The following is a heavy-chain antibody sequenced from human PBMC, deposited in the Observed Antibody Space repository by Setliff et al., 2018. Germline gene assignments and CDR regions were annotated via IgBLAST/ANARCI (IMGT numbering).Heavy chain of an antibody. CDR3: ARRPIALAGYRKGAFDI. V-gene: IGHV1-46*02. CDR1: GYTLNRHY. Sequence: VASVKVSCKASGYTLNRHYMHWVRQAPGQGPEWMGIINPGGGSASIVQKFQGRVTMAIDTSTSTAYMELRTLRSDDTAVYFCARRPIALAGYRKGAFDIWGQGTMVTVSS. D-gene: IGHD6-19*01. J-gene: IGHJ3*02. CDR2: INPGGGSA.